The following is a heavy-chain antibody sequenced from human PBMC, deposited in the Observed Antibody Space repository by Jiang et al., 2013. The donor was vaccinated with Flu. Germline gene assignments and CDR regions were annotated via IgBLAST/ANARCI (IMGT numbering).Heavy chain of an antibody. J-gene: IGHJ6*04. CDR2: IYHSGST. CDR3: ARCPAAMAQYYYGMDV. Sequence: PGLVKPSGTLSLTCAVSGGSISSSNWWSWVRQPPGKGLEWIGEIYHSGSTNYNPSLKSRVTISVDKSKNQFSLKLSSVTAADTAVYYCARCPAAMAQYYYGMDVWGKGTTVTVSS. V-gene: IGHV4-4*02. CDR1: GGSISSSNW. D-gene: IGHD5-18*01.